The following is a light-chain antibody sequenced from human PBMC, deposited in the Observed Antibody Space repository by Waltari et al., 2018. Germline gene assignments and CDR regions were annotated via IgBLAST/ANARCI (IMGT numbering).Light chain of an antibody. CDR1: SSDVGLFNR. Sequence: QSALTQTPSVSGSPGQSVTISCTGTSSDVGLFNRVSWYQQAPGPAPKLIIYEVVIRPSGVPNRFSGSKSGNTASLTISGLQAEDQADYYCSSHTRRNTLIFGGGTKVTVL. CDR2: EVV. CDR3: SSHTRRNTLI. V-gene: IGLV2-18*02. J-gene: IGLJ2*01.